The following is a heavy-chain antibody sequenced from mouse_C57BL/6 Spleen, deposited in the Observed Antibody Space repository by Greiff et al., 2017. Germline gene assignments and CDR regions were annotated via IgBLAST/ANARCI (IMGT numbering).Heavy chain of an antibody. CDR3: ARETTVYAMDY. CDR1: GYTFTSYW. D-gene: IGHD1-1*01. CDR2: IYPGSGST. J-gene: IGHJ4*01. V-gene: IGHV1-55*01. Sequence: VQLQQPGAELVKPGASVKMSCKASGYTFTSYWITWVKQRPGQGLEWIGDIYPGSGSTNYNEKFKSKATLTVDTASSTAYMQLSSLTSEDSAVYYCARETTVYAMDYWGQGTSVTVSS.